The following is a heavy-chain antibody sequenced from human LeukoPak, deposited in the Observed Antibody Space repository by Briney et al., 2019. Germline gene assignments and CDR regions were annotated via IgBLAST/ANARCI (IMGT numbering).Heavy chain of an antibody. J-gene: IGHJ3*02. CDR1: GYTFTSYY. CDR2: INPSGGST. V-gene: IGHV1-46*01. D-gene: IGHD6-19*01. CDR3: ATNIAVAGLMPGRRAFDI. Sequence: ASVKVSCKASGYTFTSYYMHWVRQAPGQGLEWMGIINPSGGSTSYAQKFQGRVTMTRDTSTSTVYMELSSLRSEDTAVYYCATNIAVAGLMPGRRAFDIWGEGRIVTASS.